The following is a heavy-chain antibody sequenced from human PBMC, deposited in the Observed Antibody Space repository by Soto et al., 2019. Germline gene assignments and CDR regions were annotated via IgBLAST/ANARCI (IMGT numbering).Heavy chain of an antibody. CDR1: GFTFSSYA. CDR2: ISGSGSTI. CDR3: AKVFYYYDSSGYYYFDY. V-gene: IGHV3-23*01. Sequence: GGSLRLSCAASGFTFSSYAVSWVRQAPGKGPEWISSISGSGSTIYYADSVKGRFTISRDNSKNTLYLQMSSLRAEDTAVYYCAKVFYYYDSSGYYYFDYWGQGTLVTVS. J-gene: IGHJ4*02. D-gene: IGHD3-22*01.